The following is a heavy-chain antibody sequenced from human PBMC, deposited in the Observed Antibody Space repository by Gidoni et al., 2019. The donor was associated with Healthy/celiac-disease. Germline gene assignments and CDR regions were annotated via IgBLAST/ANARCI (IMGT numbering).Heavy chain of an antibody. CDR1: GGTFSSNT. Sequence: QVQLVQSGAEVKKPGSSVKISCKASGGTFSSNTIIWVRRAPGQGLEWMGRIIPILGRENYAQKCQGRVTITADKSTSKAYMELSSLRSEDTAVYYCAREVGAVAGAKSFDYWGQGTLVTVSS. CDR3: AREVGAVAGAKSFDY. CDR2: IIPILGRE. J-gene: IGHJ4*02. V-gene: IGHV1-69*08. D-gene: IGHD6-19*01.